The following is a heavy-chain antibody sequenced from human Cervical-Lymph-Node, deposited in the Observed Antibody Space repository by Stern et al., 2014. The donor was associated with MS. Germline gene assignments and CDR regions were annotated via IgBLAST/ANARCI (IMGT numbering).Heavy chain of an antibody. Sequence: VQLVESGGGVVQPGRALRLSCAASGFIFSNYAMHLVRPAPGKGLDWVAFVSNEGSKQFYADSVKGRFTISRDNANNTLYLQMNSLRPEDTAVYYCGRDTCRGGGCYFRYWGQGILITVSS. D-gene: IGHD2-15*01. CDR2: VSNEGSKQ. V-gene: IGHV3-30-3*01. J-gene: IGHJ4*02. CDR1: GFIFSNYA. CDR3: GRDTCRGGGCYFRY.